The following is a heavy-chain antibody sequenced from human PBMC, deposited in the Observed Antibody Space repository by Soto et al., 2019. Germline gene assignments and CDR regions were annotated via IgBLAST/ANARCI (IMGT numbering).Heavy chain of an antibody. Sequence: SETLSLTCTVSGGSISSGGYYWSWIRQHPGKGLEWIGYIYYSGSTYYNPSLKSRVTISVDTSKNQFSLKLSSVTAADTAVYYCARERASYDTSSRYYFDYWGQGTLVTVSS. V-gene: IGHV4-31*03. D-gene: IGHD3-9*01. CDR2: IYYSGST. CDR3: ARERASYDTSSRYYFDY. CDR1: GGSISSGGYY. J-gene: IGHJ4*02.